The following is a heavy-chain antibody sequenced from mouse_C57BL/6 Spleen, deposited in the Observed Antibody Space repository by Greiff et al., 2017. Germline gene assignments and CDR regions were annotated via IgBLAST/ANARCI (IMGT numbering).Heavy chain of an antibody. CDR2: ISSGGSYT. V-gene: IGHV5-6*02. D-gene: IGHD2-3*01. Sequence: DVKLVESGGDLVKPGGSLKLSCAASGFTFSSYGMSWVRQTPDKRLEWVATISSGGSYTYYPDSVKGRFTISRDNAKNTLYLQMSSLKSEDTAMYYCARQDGYFFAYWGQGTLVTVSA. CDR1: GFTFSSYG. CDR3: ARQDGYFFAY. J-gene: IGHJ3*01.